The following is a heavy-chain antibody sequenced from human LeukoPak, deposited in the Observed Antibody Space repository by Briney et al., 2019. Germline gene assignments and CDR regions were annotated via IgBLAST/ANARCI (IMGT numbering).Heavy chain of an antibody. Sequence: PGGSLRLSCAASGVTFSRYEMNWGREAPGEGGEWGASIQKDGSEKNYVDSVKGRFTISGDNAKNSLYLQMNSLRAEDTAVYYCARDSGNSGYDVHDYWGQGTLVTVSS. CDR2: IQKDGSEK. CDR3: ARDSGNSGYDVHDY. CDR1: GVTFSRYE. D-gene: IGHD5-12*01. J-gene: IGHJ4*02. V-gene: IGHV3-7*01.